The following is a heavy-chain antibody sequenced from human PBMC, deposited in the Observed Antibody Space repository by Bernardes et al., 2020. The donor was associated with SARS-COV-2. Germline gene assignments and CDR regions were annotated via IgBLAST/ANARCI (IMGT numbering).Heavy chain of an antibody. CDR2: ISWNSGSI. CDR1: GFTFDDYA. Sequence: GGSLRLSCAASGFTFDDYAMHWVRQAPGKGLEWVSGISWNSGSIGYADSVKGRFTISRDNAKNSLYLQMNSLRAEDTALYYCATLYSYGQWGDYWGQGTLVTVSS. D-gene: IGHD5-18*01. J-gene: IGHJ4*02. V-gene: IGHV3-9*01. CDR3: ATLYSYGQWGDY.